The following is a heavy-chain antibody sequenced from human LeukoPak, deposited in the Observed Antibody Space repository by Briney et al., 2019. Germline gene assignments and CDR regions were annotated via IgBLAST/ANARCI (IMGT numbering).Heavy chain of an antibody. CDR3: ARGAVGAKGGTRGSYYYYYYMDV. CDR1: GYSISSGYY. D-gene: IGHD1-26*01. V-gene: IGHV4-38-2*02. CDR2: IYHSGST. Sequence: PSETLSLTCTVSGYSISSGYYWGWIRQPPGKGLEWIGSIYHSGSTYYNPSLKSRVTISVDTSKNQFSLKLSSVTAADTAVYYCARGAVGAKGGTRGSYYYYYYMDVWGKGTTVTVSS. J-gene: IGHJ6*03.